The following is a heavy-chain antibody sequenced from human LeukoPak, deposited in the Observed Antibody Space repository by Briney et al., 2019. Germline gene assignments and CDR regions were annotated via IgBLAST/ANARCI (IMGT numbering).Heavy chain of an antibody. CDR1: GYTFTSYG. J-gene: IGHJ4*02. Sequence: GASVKVSCKASGYTFTSYGISWVRQAPGQGLEWMGWISAYNGNTNYAQKLQGRVTMTTDTSTSTAYMELSRLRSDDTAVYYCAPHGRYSSGWYLGYWGQGTLVTVSS. D-gene: IGHD6-19*01. CDR3: APHGRYSSGWYLGY. CDR2: ISAYNGNT. V-gene: IGHV1-18*01.